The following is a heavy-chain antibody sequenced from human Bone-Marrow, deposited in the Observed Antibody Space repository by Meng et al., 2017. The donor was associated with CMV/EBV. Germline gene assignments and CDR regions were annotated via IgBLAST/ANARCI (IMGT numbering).Heavy chain of an antibody. Sequence: ASVKVSCKASGYTFNNYGITWVRQAPGQGLEWMGWISTYNGNTNYAQKLQGRVTMTTDTSTSTAYMELRSLRSDDTAVYYCARGCSGGSCYSYYYGMDVWGQGTTVTVSS. CDR2: ISTYNGNT. V-gene: IGHV1-18*01. CDR1: GYTFNNYG. J-gene: IGHJ6*02. D-gene: IGHD2-15*01. CDR3: ARGCSGGSCYSYYYGMDV.